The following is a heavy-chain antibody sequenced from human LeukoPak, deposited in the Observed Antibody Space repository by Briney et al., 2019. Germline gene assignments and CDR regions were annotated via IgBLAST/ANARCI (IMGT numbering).Heavy chain of an antibody. V-gene: IGHV4-34*01. CDR1: GGSFSGYY. D-gene: IGHD3-22*01. CDR3: ASGRTYYYDSSGQSDDC. CDR2: INHSGST. J-gene: IGHJ4*02. Sequence: SETLSLTCAVYGGSFSGYYWSWIRQPPGKGLEWIGEINHSGSTNYNPSLKSRVTISVDTSKNQFSLKLSSVTAADTAVYYCASGRTYYYDSSGQSDDCWGQGTLVTVSS.